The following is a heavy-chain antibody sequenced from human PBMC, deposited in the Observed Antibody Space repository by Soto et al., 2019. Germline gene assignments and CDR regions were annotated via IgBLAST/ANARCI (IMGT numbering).Heavy chain of an antibody. Sequence: QVQLVESGGGVVQPGRSLRLSCAASGFTFSSYAMHWVRQAPGKGLEWVAVISYDGSNKYYADSVKGLFTISRDNSKNXLXXQMNRLRAEDTAVYYCARDLESGMVRGVITGGLDYWGQGTLVTVSS. CDR1: GFTFSSYA. J-gene: IGHJ4*02. V-gene: IGHV3-30-3*01. D-gene: IGHD3-10*01. CDR3: ARDLESGMVRGVITGGLDY. CDR2: ISYDGSNK.